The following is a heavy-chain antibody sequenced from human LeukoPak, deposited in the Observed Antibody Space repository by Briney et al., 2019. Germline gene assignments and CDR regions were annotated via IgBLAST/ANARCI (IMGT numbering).Heavy chain of an antibody. V-gene: IGHV3-21*01. CDR1: GFTFSSYR. CDR3: ARVTDAIHFDY. CDR2: ISTSSRHI. D-gene: IGHD2-8*02. Sequence: GGSLRLSCAASGFTFSSYRMNWVRQAQGKGLGWVSSISTSSRHIDYANSVKGRFTISRDNAKNSLYLQMNSLRAEDTAVYYCARVTDAIHFDYWGQGTLVTVSS. J-gene: IGHJ4*02.